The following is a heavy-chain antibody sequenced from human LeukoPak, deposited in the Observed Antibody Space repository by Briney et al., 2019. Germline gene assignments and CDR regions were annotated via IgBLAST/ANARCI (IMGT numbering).Heavy chain of an antibody. V-gene: IGHV3-23*01. J-gene: IGHJ4*02. CDR2: ISGSGGST. Sequence: GGSLRLSCAASGFTFSSYAMGWVRQAPGKGLEWVSAISGSGGSTYYADSVKGRFTISRDNSKNTLYLQMNSLRAEDTAVYYCAKGYCSSTSCYFHYWGQGTLVTVSS. CDR1: GFTFSSYA. D-gene: IGHD2-2*01. CDR3: AKGYCSSTSCYFHY.